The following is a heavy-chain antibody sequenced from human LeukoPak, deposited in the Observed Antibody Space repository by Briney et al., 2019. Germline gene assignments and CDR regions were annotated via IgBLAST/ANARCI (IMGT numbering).Heavy chain of an antibody. Sequence: GGSLRLSCAASGFTFDDYTMHWVRQAPGKGLEWVSLISWDGGSTYYADSVRGRFTISRDNSKNSLYLQMNSLRTEDTALYYCAKGGLRSPVDYWGQGTLVTVSS. CDR2: ISWDGGST. V-gene: IGHV3-43*01. CDR3: AKGGLRSPVDY. CDR1: GFTFDDYT. J-gene: IGHJ4*02. D-gene: IGHD5-12*01.